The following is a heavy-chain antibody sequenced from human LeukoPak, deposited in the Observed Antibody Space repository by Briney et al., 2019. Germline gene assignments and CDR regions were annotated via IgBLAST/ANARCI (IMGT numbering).Heavy chain of an antibody. V-gene: IGHV3-33*06. Sequence: PGGSLRLSCAASGFTFSSYGMHWVRQAPDKGLEWVAVIWYDGSNKYYADSVKGRFTISRDNSKNTLYLQMNSLRAEDTAVYYCAKDPYYYGSGSHDYWGQGTLVTVSS. CDR2: IWYDGSNK. J-gene: IGHJ4*02. CDR1: GFTFSSYG. CDR3: AKDPYYYGSGSHDY. D-gene: IGHD3-10*01.